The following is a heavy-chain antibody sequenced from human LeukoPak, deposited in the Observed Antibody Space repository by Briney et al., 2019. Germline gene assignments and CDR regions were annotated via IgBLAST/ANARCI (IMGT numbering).Heavy chain of an antibody. CDR1: GYTFTSYG. V-gene: IGHV1-18*01. CDR2: ISAYNGNT. J-gene: IGHJ4*02. Sequence: ASVKVSCKASGYTFTSYGISWVRQAPGQGLEWMGWISAYNGNTIYAQKLQGRVTMTTDTSTSTAYMELRSLRSEDTAVYYCARRGYCSGGSCYSSFDYWGQGTLVTVSS. CDR3: ARRGYCSGGSCYSSFDY. D-gene: IGHD2-15*01.